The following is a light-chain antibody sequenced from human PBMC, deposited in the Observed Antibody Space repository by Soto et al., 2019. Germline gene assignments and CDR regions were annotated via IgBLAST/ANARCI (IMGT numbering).Light chain of an antibody. Sequence: DIQMTQSPSAMSASVGDSVTIXXRASQGISNSLAWFQQKPGKVPKRXIFSASTLQTGVPSRFSGSGAGTEFTLTISSLQPEDFATYYCLQHKDYPMTFGQGTRLEIK. V-gene: IGKV1-17*03. J-gene: IGKJ5*01. CDR2: SAS. CDR1: QGISNS. CDR3: LQHKDYPMT.